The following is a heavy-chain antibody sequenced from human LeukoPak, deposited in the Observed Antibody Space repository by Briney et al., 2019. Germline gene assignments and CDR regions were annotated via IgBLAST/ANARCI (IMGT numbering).Heavy chain of an antibody. V-gene: IGHV4-39*07. CDR2: IYYSGST. CDR1: GGSISSSSYY. D-gene: IGHD1-26*01. J-gene: IGHJ4*02. Sequence: SETLSLTCTVSGGSISSSSYYWGWIRQPPGKGLEWIGSIYYSGSTYYNPSLKSRVTISVDTSKNQFSLKLSSVTAADTAVYYCARVGIVGSTFDYWGQGTLVTVSS. CDR3: ARVGIVGSTFDY.